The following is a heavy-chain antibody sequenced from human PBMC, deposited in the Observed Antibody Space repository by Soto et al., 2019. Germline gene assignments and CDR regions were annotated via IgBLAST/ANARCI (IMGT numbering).Heavy chain of an antibody. V-gene: IGHV2-70*20. Sequence: SGPTLVNPTQTLTLTCTFSEFSLTTTGLCVSSVRQPPGKALEWLAVIAWDDDKYYSTSLKTRLTISKDTSKNQVVLTMTNMDPVDTATYYCVRGTGWYFRLRYYYSMDVWGQGTTVTVS. CDR1: EFSLTTTGLC. CDR2: IAWDDDK. J-gene: IGHJ6*02. D-gene: IGHD6-19*01. CDR3: VRGTGWYFRLRYYYSMDV.